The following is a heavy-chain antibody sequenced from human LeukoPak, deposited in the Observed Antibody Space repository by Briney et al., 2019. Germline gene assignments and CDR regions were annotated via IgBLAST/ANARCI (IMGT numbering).Heavy chain of an antibody. D-gene: IGHD3-10*01. CDR3: ARVVPPTDYGSGSYFWDPYYFDY. V-gene: IGHV3-7*03. CDR2: IKQDGSET. CDR1: GFTFSNYW. J-gene: IGHJ4*02. Sequence: SGGSLRLSCVASGFTFSNYWVNWVRQAPGKGLEWVANIKQDGSETYYVDSVVGRFTISRDNSKNTLYLQMNSLRAEDTAVYYCARVVPPTDYGSGSYFWDPYYFDYWGQGTLVTVSS.